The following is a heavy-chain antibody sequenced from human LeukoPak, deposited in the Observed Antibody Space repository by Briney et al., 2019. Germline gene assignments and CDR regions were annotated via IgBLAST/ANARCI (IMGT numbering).Heavy chain of an antibody. CDR2: ISGSGGST. J-gene: IGHJ6*02. CDR3: AKARDPTPYGMDV. V-gene: IGHV3-23*01. Sequence: GGSLRLSCAASGFTFSSSAMSWVRQAPGKGLEWVSAISGSGGSTYYADSVKGRFTISRDNSKNTLYLQMNSLGAEDTAVYYCAKARDPTPYGMDVWGQGTTVTVSS. CDR1: GFTFSSSA.